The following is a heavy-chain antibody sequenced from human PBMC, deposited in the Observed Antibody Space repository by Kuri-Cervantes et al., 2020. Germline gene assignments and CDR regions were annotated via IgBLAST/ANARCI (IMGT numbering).Heavy chain of an antibody. Sequence: ESLKISCTVSGDSISSTSYYWGWIRQPPGKGLEWIGTIYYSGSTYYNPSLKSRVTISVDTSKNQFSLKLSSVTAADTAVYYCASLAARPKHYYYYYMDVWGKGTTVTVSS. CDR3: ASLAARPKHYYYYYMDV. V-gene: IGHV4-39*01. CDR2: IYYSGST. CDR1: GDSISSTSYY. J-gene: IGHJ6*03. D-gene: IGHD6-6*01.